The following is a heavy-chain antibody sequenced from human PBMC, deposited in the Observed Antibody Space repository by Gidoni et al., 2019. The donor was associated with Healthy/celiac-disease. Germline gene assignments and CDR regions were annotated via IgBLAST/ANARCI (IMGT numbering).Heavy chain of an antibody. CDR2: IYYSGST. CDR1: GGSISSSSYY. Sequence: QLQLQESGPGLVKPSETLSLTCTVSGGSISSSSYYWGWIRQPPGKGLEWIGSIYYSGSTYYNPSLKSRVTISVDTSKNQFSLKLSSVTAADTAVYYCARRGQLISFDYWGQGTLVTVSS. CDR3: ARRGQLISFDY. D-gene: IGHD6-13*01. J-gene: IGHJ4*02. V-gene: IGHV4-39*01.